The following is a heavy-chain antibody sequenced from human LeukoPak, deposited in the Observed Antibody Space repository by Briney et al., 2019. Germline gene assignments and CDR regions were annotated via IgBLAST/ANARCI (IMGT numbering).Heavy chain of an antibody. V-gene: IGHV3-30*02. CDR3: AKDGVLLWFGDHFDY. Sequence: GGSLRLPCAASGFTFSSYGMHWVRQAPGKGLEWVAFIRYDGSNKYYADSVKGRFTISRDNSKNTLYLQMNSLRAEDTAVYYCAKDGVLLWFGDHFDYWGQGTLVTVSS. CDR1: GFTFSSYG. CDR2: IRYDGSNK. J-gene: IGHJ4*02. D-gene: IGHD3-10*01.